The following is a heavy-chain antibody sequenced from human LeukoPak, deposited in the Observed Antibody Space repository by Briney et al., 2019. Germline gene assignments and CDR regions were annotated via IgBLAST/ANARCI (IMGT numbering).Heavy chain of an antibody. Sequence: GSLRLSCAASGFSFDDLGMTWVRQVPGKGLEWVAGINWNGASTGYADSVRGRFTISRGNAKNSLYLQMNSLRAEDTALYYCARAVCPTIKFCDSSYFMDVWGKGTTVNVS. J-gene: IGHJ6*03. V-gene: IGHV3-20*04. CDR1: GFSFDDLG. CDR3: ARAVCPTIKFCDSSYFMDV. D-gene: IGHD6-6*01. CDR2: INWNGAST.